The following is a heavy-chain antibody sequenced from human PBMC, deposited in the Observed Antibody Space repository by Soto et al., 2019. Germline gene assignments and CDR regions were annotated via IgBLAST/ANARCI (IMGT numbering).Heavy chain of an antibody. Sequence: GASVQVSFKDSRYTFTSYGISGVRQAPGQGLEWMGWISAYNGNTNYAQKLQGRVTMTTDTSTSTAYMELRSLRSDDTAVYYCARGYSSGWYWDYYYYGMDVWGQGTTVTVSS. J-gene: IGHJ6*02. D-gene: IGHD6-19*01. CDR1: RYTFTSYG. CDR2: ISAYNGNT. V-gene: IGHV1-18*01. CDR3: ARGYSSGWYWDYYYYGMDV.